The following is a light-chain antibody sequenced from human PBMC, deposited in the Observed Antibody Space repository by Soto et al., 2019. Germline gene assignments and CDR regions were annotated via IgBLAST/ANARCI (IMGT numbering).Light chain of an antibody. V-gene: IGKV3-11*01. J-gene: IGKJ1*01. CDR1: QSVSDY. Sequence: EIVLTQSPATLSLSPGDRATLSCRASQSVSDYLAWYQQKPGQAPRLLIYDASKRANGIPARFSGSGSGTDFTLTIASLEPEDFAVYYCQQRSNWPPWTFGQGTKVEIK. CDR3: QQRSNWPPWT. CDR2: DAS.